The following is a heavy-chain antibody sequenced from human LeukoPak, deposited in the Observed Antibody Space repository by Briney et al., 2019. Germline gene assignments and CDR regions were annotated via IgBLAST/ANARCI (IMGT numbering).Heavy chain of an antibody. CDR2: IYPGDSDT. D-gene: IGHD2-2*03. CDR3: ARLDFVVIPAAQFDY. Sequence: GESLKISCKGSGYSFTSFWIGWVRQMPGKGLEWMGIIYPGDSDTRYSPSFQGQVTISADKSISTAYLQWSSLKASDTAMYYCARLDFVVIPAAQFDYWGQGTLVAVSS. J-gene: IGHJ4*02. V-gene: IGHV5-51*01. CDR1: GYSFTSFW.